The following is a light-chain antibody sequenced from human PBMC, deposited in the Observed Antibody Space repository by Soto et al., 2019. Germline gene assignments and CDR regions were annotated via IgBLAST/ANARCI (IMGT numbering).Light chain of an antibody. CDR1: QSVSSN. J-gene: IGKJ1*01. V-gene: IGKV3-15*01. Sequence: EIVMTQSPATLSVSPGERATLSCRASQSVSSNLAWYQQKPGQAPRLLIYGASTRATGIPARFNGSESGTEFTLTISSLPSEDFAVYYCQQYNNWPPGTFGQGTKVEIK. CDR2: GAS. CDR3: QQYNNWPPGT.